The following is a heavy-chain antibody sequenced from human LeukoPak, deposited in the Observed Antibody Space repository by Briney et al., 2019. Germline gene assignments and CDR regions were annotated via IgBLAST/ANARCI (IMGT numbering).Heavy chain of an antibody. Sequence: SETLSLTCTVSGGSISSYYWSWIRQPPGKGLEWIGYIYYSGSTNYNPSLKSRVTLSVDTSKNQFSLKLSSVTAADTAVYYCAREMAGIDYWGQGTLVTVSS. CDR3: AREMAGIDY. CDR2: IYYSGST. CDR1: GGSISSYY. J-gene: IGHJ4*02. V-gene: IGHV4-59*01. D-gene: IGHD6-19*01.